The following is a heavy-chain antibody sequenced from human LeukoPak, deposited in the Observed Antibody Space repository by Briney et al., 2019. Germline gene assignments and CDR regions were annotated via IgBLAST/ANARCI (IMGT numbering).Heavy chain of an antibody. Sequence: PSETLSLTCTVSGGSISSGGYYWSWIRQHPGKGLEWIGYIYYSGSTYYNPSLKSRVTISVDTSKNQFSLKLSSVTAADTAVYYCAGAFYYTDADALSSGSLDYWGQGTLVTVSS. CDR3: AGAFYYTDADALSSGSLDY. CDR1: GGSISSGGYY. D-gene: IGHD3-10*01. J-gene: IGHJ4*02. CDR2: IYYSGST. V-gene: IGHV4-31*03.